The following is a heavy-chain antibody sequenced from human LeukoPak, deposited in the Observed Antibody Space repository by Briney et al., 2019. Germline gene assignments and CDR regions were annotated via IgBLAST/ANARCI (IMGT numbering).Heavy chain of an antibody. D-gene: IGHD3-22*01. CDR3: AKNPRSYDSSGYYYPDP. CDR1: GFTFSSYG. J-gene: IGHJ5*02. CDR2: IRYDGSNK. Sequence: GGSLRLSCAASGFTFSSYGMHWVRQAPGKGLEWVAFIRYDGSNKYYADSVKGRFTISRDNSKNTLYLQMNSLRAEDTAVYYCAKNPRSYDSSGYYYPDPWGQGTLVTVSS. V-gene: IGHV3-30*02.